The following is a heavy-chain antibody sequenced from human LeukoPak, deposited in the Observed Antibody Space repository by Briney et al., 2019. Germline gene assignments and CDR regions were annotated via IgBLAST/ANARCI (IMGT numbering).Heavy chain of an antibody. CDR3: ARSRRGYSYGNYYYYGMDV. V-gene: IGHV3-53*01. D-gene: IGHD5-18*01. Sequence: GGSLRLSCAASGFTVSSNYMSWVRQAPGKGLEWVSVIYSGGSIYYADSVKGRFTISRDNSKNTLYLQMNSLRAEDTAVYYCARSRRGYSYGNYYYYGMDVWGQGTTVTVSS. J-gene: IGHJ6*02. CDR1: GFTVSSNY. CDR2: IYSGGSI.